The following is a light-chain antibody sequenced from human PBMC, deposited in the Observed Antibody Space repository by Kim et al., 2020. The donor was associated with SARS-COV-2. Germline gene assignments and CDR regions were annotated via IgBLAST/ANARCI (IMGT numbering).Light chain of an antibody. CDR1: QSVSSY. Sequence: LSPGDRATRSCRAGQSVSSYLAWYQQKPGQAPRLLIYDASNRATGIPARFSGSGSGTDFTLTISSLEPEDFAVYYCQQRSNWPPYTFGQGTKLEIK. V-gene: IGKV3-11*01. CDR3: QQRSNWPPYT. J-gene: IGKJ2*01. CDR2: DAS.